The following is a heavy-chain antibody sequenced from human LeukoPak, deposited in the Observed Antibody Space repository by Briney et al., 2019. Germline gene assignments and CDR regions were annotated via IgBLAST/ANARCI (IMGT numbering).Heavy chain of an antibody. D-gene: IGHD3-16*02. J-gene: IGHJ6*02. CDR2: MNPNSGNT. CDR1: GYTFTSYD. V-gene: IGHV1-8*01. Sequence: ASVKVSCKASGYTFTSYDINWVRQATGQGLEWMGWMNPNSGNTGYAQRFQGRVTMTRNTSISTAYMELSSLRSEDTAVYYCARYREVNYYYYGMDVWGQGTTVTVSS. CDR3: ARYREVNYYYYGMDV.